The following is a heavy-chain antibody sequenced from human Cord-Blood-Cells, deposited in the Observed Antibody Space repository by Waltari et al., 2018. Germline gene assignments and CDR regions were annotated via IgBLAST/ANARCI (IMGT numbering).Heavy chain of an antibody. CDR1: GGSFSGYY. CDR3: ARGYRITIFGVVIARYGMDV. Sequence: QVQLQQWGAGLFKPSETLSLTCAVYGGSFSGYYWSWIRQPPGKGLEWIGEINHSGSTNYNPSLKSRVNRSVDTSKNQFSLKLSSVTAADTAVYYCARGYRITIFGVVIARYGMDVWGQGTTVTVSS. V-gene: IGHV4-34*01. D-gene: IGHD3-3*01. J-gene: IGHJ6*02. CDR2: INHSGST.